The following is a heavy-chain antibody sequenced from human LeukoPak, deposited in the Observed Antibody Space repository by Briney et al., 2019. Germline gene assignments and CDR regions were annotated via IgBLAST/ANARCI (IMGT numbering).Heavy chain of an antibody. D-gene: IGHD6-19*01. CDR3: ARDVRGYIHSSGWPDAFDI. CDR2: TYYRSKWYN. CDR1: GDSVSSNSAA. Sequence: SQTLSLTCAISGDSVSSNSAAWNWIRQSPSRGLEWLGRTYYRSKWYNDYAVSVKSRITINPDTSKNQFSLQLNSVTPEDTAVYYWARDVRGYIHSSGWPDAFDIWGQGTMVTVSS. V-gene: IGHV6-1*01. J-gene: IGHJ3*02.